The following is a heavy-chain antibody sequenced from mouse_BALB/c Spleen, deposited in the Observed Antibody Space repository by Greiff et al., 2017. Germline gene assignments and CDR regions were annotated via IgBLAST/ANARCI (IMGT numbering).Heavy chain of an antibody. CDR2: IWRGGST. J-gene: IGHJ2*01. CDR1: GFSLTSYG. Sequence: QVQLQQSGPSLVQPSQCLSITCTASGFSLTSYGVHWVRQSPGKGLEWLGVIWRGGSTDYNAAFMSRLSITTDNSKSQVFFKMNSLQADDTAIYYCARKGGLGYYFDYWGQGTTLTVSS. D-gene: IGHD3-3*01. V-gene: IGHV2-5-1*01. CDR3: ARKGGLGYYFDY.